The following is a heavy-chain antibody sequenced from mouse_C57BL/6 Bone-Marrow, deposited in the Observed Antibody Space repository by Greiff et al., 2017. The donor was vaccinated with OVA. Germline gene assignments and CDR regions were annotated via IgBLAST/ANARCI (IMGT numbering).Heavy chain of an antibody. CDR1: GFTFSSYT. CDR2: ISGGGGNT. Sequence: EVKLMESGGGLVKPGGSLKLSCAASGFTFSSYTMSWVRQTPEKRLEWVATISGGGGNTSSPDSVKGRFTISRDNAKNTLYLQMSSVRAGDTALYYCARRFLFAYWGQGTLVTVSA. V-gene: IGHV5-9*01. J-gene: IGHJ3*01. CDR3: ARRFLFAY.